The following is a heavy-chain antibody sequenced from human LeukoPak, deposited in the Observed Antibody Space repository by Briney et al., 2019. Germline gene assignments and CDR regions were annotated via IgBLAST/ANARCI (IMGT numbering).Heavy chain of an antibody. V-gene: IGHV4-4*07. CDR2: IYTGGST. Sequence: PSETLSLTCTVSGGSISGYYWSWVRQPAGKGLEWIGRIYTGGSTNYNPSLKSRVTMSVDTSKNQFSLKLSSVTAADTAVYYCASTIRIFGSDYWGQGTLVTVSS. J-gene: IGHJ4*02. CDR3: ASTIRIFGSDY. D-gene: IGHD3-3*01. CDR1: GGSISGYY.